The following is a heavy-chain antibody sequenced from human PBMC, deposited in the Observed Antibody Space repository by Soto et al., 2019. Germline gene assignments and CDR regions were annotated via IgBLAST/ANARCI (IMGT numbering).Heavy chain of an antibody. Sequence: QVQLEQSGAEVKKPGSSVKVSCKASGGTLSDHGVAWLRQAPGQGLEWMGGTIPVFNTAKYAQKFQGRVTVTADKFTNIAYMELNSLRGDDTGVYYCARERGSSGLDVWGQGATVIVSS. CDR1: GGTLSDHG. V-gene: IGHV1-69*06. J-gene: IGHJ6*02. CDR2: TIPVFNTA. CDR3: ARERGSSGLDV. D-gene: IGHD3-16*02.